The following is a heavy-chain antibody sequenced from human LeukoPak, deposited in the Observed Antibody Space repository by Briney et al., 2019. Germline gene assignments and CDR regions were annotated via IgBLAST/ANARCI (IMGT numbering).Heavy chain of an antibody. D-gene: IGHD3-10*01. CDR1: GFTFSSYS. CDR2: ISSSSSYI. Sequence: GGSLRLSCAASGFTFSSYSMNWVRQAPGKGLEWVSSISSSSSYIYYADSVKGRLTVSRDNAKNSLYLQMNSLRAEDTAVYYCARVDMVRGVVVDAFDTWGQGTMVTVSS. CDR3: ARVDMVRGVVVDAFDT. V-gene: IGHV3-21*01. J-gene: IGHJ3*02.